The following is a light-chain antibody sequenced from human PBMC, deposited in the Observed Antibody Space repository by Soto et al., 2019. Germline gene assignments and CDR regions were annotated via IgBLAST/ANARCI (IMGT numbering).Light chain of an antibody. J-gene: IGKJ2*01. CDR3: QQRSIWPPDT. V-gene: IGKV3-11*01. CDR2: DAS. CDR1: QSVSSY. Sequence: EIVLTQSPATLSLSPGERATLSCRASQSVSSYLAWYQQKPGQAPRLLIYDASNRATGIPARFSGSGSGTDXTLTISSLEPEDFAVYYCQQRSIWPPDTFGQGTKLEIK.